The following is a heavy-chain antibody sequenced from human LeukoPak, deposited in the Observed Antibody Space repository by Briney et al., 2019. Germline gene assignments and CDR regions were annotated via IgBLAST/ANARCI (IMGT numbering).Heavy chain of an antibody. CDR2: IYYSGST. J-gene: IGHJ4*02. Sequence: PSETLSLTCTVSGGSISSGSYYWGWIRQPPGKGLEWIGSIYYSGSTYYNPSLKSRVTISVDTSKNQFSLKLSSVTAADTAVYYCARRTVERWNDRSYFDYWGQGTLVTVSS. V-gene: IGHV4-39*01. D-gene: IGHD1-1*01. CDR1: GGSISSGSYY. CDR3: ARRTVERWNDRSYFDY.